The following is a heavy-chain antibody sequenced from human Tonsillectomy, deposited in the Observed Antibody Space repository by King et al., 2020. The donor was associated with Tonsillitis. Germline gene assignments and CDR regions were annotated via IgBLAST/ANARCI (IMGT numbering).Heavy chain of an antibody. CDR1: GITFSSYS. Sequence: VQLVESGGGLVKPGGSLRLSCAASGITFSSYSMNWVRQAPGKGLEWVSSISSSSSYIYYADSVQGRFTISRDNAKKSLYLQMNSLTGEDTAVYYCASHAGGEFDHWGQGTLVTVSS. V-gene: IGHV3-21*01. J-gene: IGHJ4*02. D-gene: IGHD4-17*01. CDR3: ASHAGGEFDH. CDR2: ISSSSSYI.